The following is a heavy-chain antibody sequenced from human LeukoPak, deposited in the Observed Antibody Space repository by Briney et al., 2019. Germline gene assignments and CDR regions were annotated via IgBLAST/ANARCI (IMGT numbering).Heavy chain of an antibody. CDR1: GSTFSSYA. CDR2: ISGSGGNT. J-gene: IGHJ4*02. Sequence: GGSLRLSCAASGSTFSSYAMSWVRQAPGKGLEWVSAISGSGGNTYYADSVKGRFTISRDNSKNTLYLQMNSLRAEDTAVYYCATKLVVVAAIDYWGQGTLVTVSS. V-gene: IGHV3-23*01. D-gene: IGHD2-15*01. CDR3: ATKLVVVAAIDY.